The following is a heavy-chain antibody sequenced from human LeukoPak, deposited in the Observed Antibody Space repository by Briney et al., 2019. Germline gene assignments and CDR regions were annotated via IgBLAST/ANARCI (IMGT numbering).Heavy chain of an antibody. J-gene: IGHJ4*02. CDR2: IYYSGST. Sequence: SETLSLTCTVSGGSISSYYWSWIRQPSGKGLEWIGYIYYSGSTNYNPSLKSRVTISVDTSKNQFSLKLSSVTAADTAVYYCARHVAPGRLDYWGQGTLVTVSS. V-gene: IGHV4-59*08. D-gene: IGHD1-26*01. CDR3: ARHVAPGRLDY. CDR1: GGSISSYY.